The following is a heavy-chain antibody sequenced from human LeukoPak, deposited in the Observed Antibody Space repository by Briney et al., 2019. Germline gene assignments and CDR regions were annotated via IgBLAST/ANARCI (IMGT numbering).Heavy chain of an antibody. Sequence: GGSLRLSCAASGFTFDDYAMHLVRQAPGKGLEWVSGTSWNIGSIGYADSVKGRFTISRDNAKDPLYRQMNSLRAEDTALYYCAKDTSPGYSSWYDAFDIWGQGTMVTV. D-gene: IGHD6-19*01. V-gene: IGHV3-9*01. CDR1: GFTFDDYA. CDR3: AKDTSPGYSSWYDAFDI. J-gene: IGHJ3*02. CDR2: TSWNIGSI.